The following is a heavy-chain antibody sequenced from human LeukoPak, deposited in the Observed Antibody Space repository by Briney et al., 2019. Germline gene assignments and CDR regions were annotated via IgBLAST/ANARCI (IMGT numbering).Heavy chain of an antibody. CDR1: GFIFSSYG. D-gene: IGHD6-13*01. CDR3: AKIPPAAAAVPFVY. J-gene: IGHJ4*02. Sequence: PGGSLRLSCAASGFIFSSYGMHWVRQAPGKGLEWVSFIRYDGSNKYYADSVKGRFTISRDNSKNTLYLQMNSLRTEDTAVYYCAKIPPAAAAVPFVYWGQGTLVTVSS. CDR2: IRYDGSNK. V-gene: IGHV3-30*02.